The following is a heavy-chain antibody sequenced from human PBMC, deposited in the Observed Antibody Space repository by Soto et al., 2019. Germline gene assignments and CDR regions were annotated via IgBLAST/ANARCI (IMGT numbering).Heavy chain of an antibody. J-gene: IGHJ4*02. CDR3: AKGSSLDY. CDR2: ISGSDGKT. Sequence: DVRLAESGGGLVQPGGSLRLSCTTSGFSFASFAMTWVRQAPGKGLEWVATISGSDGKTYYADSVKGRFSISRDTSRNTLYLQMNSLRADDTAIYSCAKGSSLDYWGQGTRVTVSS. D-gene: IGHD3-10*01. V-gene: IGHV3-23*04. CDR1: GFSFASFA.